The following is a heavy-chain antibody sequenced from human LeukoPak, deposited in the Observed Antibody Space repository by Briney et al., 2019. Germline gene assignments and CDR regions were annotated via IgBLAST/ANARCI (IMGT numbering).Heavy chain of an antibody. CDR2: ISGSRDFI. V-gene: IGHV3-21*06. Sequence: RGSLRHSCAVSGFTFNVYAMHWVRQIPGEGPEWISSISGSRDFIYYADSVKGRFTISRDNAKNSLYLDMNSLRVEDTAVYFCARALAGAAFDTWGQGALVTVSS. J-gene: IGHJ4*02. CDR1: GFTFNVYA. CDR3: ARALAGAAFDT. D-gene: IGHD1-26*01.